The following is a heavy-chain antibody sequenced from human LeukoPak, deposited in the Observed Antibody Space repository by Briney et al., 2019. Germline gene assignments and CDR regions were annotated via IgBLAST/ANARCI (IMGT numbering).Heavy chain of an antibody. CDR3: ARVSITIFGVIRYYMDV. V-gene: IGHV1-8*01. Sequence: GASVKVSCKASGYTFTSYDINWVRQATGQGLEWMGWMNPNSGNTGYAQKFQGRVTMTRNTSISTAYMELSSLRSEDTAIYYCARVSITIFGVIRYYMDVWGKGTTVTVSS. J-gene: IGHJ6*03. CDR2: MNPNSGNT. D-gene: IGHD3-3*01. CDR1: GYTFTSYD.